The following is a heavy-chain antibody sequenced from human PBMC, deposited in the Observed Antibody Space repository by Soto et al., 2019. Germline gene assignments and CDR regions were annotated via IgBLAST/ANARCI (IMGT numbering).Heavy chain of an antibody. D-gene: IGHD2-8*02. V-gene: IGHV1-46*01. J-gene: IGHJ5*02. CDR1: GYVFTSYY. Sequence: ASVKVSCKACGYVFTSYYMHWVRQAPGQGLEWMGIINPSGGSTNYAQKLQGRVTMTTDTSTSTAYMELRSLRSDDTAVYYCARDGGVQARFDPWGQGTLVTVSS. CDR2: INPSGGST. CDR3: ARDGGVQARFDP.